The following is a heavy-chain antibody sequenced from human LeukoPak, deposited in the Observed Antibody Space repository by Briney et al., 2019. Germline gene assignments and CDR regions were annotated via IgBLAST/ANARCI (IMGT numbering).Heavy chain of an antibody. Sequence: SETLSLTCAVYGGSFSGYYWSWIRQPPGKGLEWIGEINHSGSTNYNPSLKSRVTISVDTSKNQFSLKLSSVTAADAAVYYCARASGGTWIQLWLRYWGQGTLVTVSS. D-gene: IGHD5-18*01. J-gene: IGHJ4*02. CDR1: GGSFSGYY. CDR3: ARASGGTWIQLWLRY. CDR2: INHSGST. V-gene: IGHV4-34*01.